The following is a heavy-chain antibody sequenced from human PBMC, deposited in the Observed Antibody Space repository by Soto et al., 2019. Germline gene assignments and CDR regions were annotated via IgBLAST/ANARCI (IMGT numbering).Heavy chain of an antibody. D-gene: IGHD6-19*01. CDR2: ISWNSGSI. CDR1: GFTFDDYA. J-gene: IGHJ5*02. CDR3: AKDGGYSSGRYGA. V-gene: IGHV3-9*01. Sequence: EVQLVESGGGVVQPGRSLRLSCAASGFTFDDYAMHWVRQAPGKGLEWVSGISWNSGSIGYADSVKGRFTISRDNAKNSLYLQMNSLRAEDTALYYCAKDGGYSSGRYGAWGQGTLVTVSS.